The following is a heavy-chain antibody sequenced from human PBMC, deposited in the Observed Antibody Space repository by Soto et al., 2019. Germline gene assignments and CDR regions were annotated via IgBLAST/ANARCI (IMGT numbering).Heavy chain of an antibody. J-gene: IGHJ4*02. CDR3: VRGRYGSEIH. Sequence: PGGSLRLSCAAFGFTVSSNYMTWVRLAPGKGLEWVSLVYSGGATHYAASVKGRFTISTHSSQNTLFLQMNSLRTEDTATYYCVRGRYGSEIHWGKGTKVPVSS. CDR2: VYSGGAT. V-gene: IGHV3-53*04. CDR1: GFTVSSNY. D-gene: IGHD3-10*01.